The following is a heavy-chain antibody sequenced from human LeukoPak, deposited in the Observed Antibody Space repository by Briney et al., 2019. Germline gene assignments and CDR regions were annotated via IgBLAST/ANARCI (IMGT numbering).Heavy chain of an antibody. CDR3: ARDQSRSYYYDSSGHLGY. CDR1: GYTFTNYF. J-gene: IGHJ4*02. Sequence: ASVKVSCNTSGYTFTNYFIHWVRQVTGQGLEWMGMVNPTGGSTSYAQSFQGRVTMTRDTSTSTVYMELSSLRSEDTAVYYCARDQSRSYYYDSSGHLGYWGQGTLVTVSS. CDR2: VNPTGGST. V-gene: IGHV1-46*01. D-gene: IGHD3-22*01.